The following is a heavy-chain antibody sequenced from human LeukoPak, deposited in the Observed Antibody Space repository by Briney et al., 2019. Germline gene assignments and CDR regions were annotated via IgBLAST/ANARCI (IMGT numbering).Heavy chain of an antibody. CDR1: GFTFSSYS. D-gene: IGHD1-7*01. V-gene: IGHV3-21*01. J-gene: IGHJ6*03. CDR3: ARDLHKLELSAYYMDV. CDR2: ISSSSSYI. Sequence: PGGSLRLSCAASGFTFSSYSINWVRQAPGKGLEWVSSISSSSSYIYYADSVKGRFTISRDNAKNSLYLQMNSLRAEDTAVYYCARDLHKLELSAYYMDVWGKGTTVTVSS.